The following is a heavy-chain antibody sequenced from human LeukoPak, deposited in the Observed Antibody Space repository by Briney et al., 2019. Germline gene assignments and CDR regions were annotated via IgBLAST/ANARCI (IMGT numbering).Heavy chain of an antibody. CDR1: GDTFTGYY. Sequence: ASVKVSCKASGDTFTGYYMHWVRQAPGQGLEWMGWINPNSGGTNYAQKFQGRVTMTRDTSISTAYMELSRLRSDDTAVYYCARGYCSSTSCYYWSAFAFDIWGQGTMVTVSS. D-gene: IGHD2-2*01. CDR2: INPNSGGT. V-gene: IGHV1-2*02. J-gene: IGHJ3*02. CDR3: ARGYCSSTSCYYWSAFAFDI.